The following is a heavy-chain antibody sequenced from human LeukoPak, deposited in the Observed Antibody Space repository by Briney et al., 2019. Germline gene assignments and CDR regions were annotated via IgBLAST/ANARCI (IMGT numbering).Heavy chain of an antibody. CDR2: KYYSGST. CDR1: GASISSYY. CDR3: ARGFDYGDYWFDS. D-gene: IGHD4-17*01. V-gene: IGHV4-59*08. Sequence: SETLSLTCTVSGASISSYYWSWIRQPPGKGLEWIGYKYYSGSTNYNPSLKSRVTISMDTSKNQFSLKLSSVTAADTAVYFCARGFDYGDYWFDSWGQGSLVTVSS. J-gene: IGHJ5*01.